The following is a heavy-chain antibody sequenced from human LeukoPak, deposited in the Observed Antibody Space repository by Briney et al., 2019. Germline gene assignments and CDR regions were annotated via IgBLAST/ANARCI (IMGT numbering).Heavy chain of an antibody. D-gene: IGHD3-9*01. CDR3: ARGHQTGYYSGYYYMDV. Sequence: SETLSLTCTVSGGSISSYYWSWIRQPPGKGLEWIGYIYYSGSTNYNPSLKSRVTISVDTSKNQFSLKLSSVTAADTAVYYCARGHQTGYYSGYYYMDVWGKGTTVTISS. CDR2: IYYSGST. J-gene: IGHJ6*03. CDR1: GGSISSYY. V-gene: IGHV4-59*01.